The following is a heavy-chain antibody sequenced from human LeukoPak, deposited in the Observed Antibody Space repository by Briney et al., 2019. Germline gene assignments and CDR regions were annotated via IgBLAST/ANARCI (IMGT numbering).Heavy chain of an antibody. CDR3: ARDTMVRGVPHYGMDV. CDR2: IYYSGST. V-gene: IGHV4-31*03. J-gene: IGHJ6*02. Sequence: SETLSPTCTVSGGSISSGGYYWSWIRQHPGKGLEWIGYIYYSGSTYYNPSLKSRVTISVDTSKNQFSLKLSSVTAADTAVYYCARDTMVRGVPHYGMDVWGQGTTVTVSS. CDR1: GGSISSGGYY. D-gene: IGHD3-10*01.